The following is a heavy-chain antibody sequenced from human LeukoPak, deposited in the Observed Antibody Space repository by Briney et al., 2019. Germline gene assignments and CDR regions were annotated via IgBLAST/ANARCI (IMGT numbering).Heavy chain of an antibody. CDR1: GFTFSNAW. D-gene: IGHD3-3*01. J-gene: IGHJ4*02. CDR3: TTDSHVLRFLEWLFDY. V-gene: IGHV3-15*01. CDR2: IKSKTDGGTT. Sequence: GGSLRLSCAASGFTFSNAWMSWVRQAPGKGLEWVGRIKSKTDGGTTDYAAPVKGRFTISRDDLKNTLYLQMNSLKTEDTAVYYCTTDSHVLRFLEWLFDYWGQGTLVTVSS.